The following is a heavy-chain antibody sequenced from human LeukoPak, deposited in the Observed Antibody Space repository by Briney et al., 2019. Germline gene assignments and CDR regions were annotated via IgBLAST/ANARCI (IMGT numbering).Heavy chain of an antibody. J-gene: IGHJ4*02. CDR1: GGSFSGYY. CDR3: ARAGNGSSLDY. V-gene: IGHV4-34*01. D-gene: IGHD6-6*01. CDR2: INHSGST. Sequence: SETLSLTCAVYGGSFSGYYWSWIRQPPGKGLEWIGEINHSGSTNYNPSLKSRVTISVDTSKNQFSLKLSSVTAADTAVYYCARAGNGSSLDYWGQGTLVTVSS.